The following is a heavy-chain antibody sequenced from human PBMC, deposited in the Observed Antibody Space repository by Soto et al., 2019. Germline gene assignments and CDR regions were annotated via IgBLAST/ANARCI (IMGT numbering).Heavy chain of an antibody. CDR1: GFPFTAYG. J-gene: IGHJ4*02. Sequence: QVQLVESGGGVVQSGRSLRLSCAASGFPFTAYGMHWVREGPDKGLEWVALISHDGSNKFYADSVKGRFTISRDNSKNTLYLQLNSLTPEDTALYYCVGGQYYFDYRGQGTLVVVSS. D-gene: IGHD3-10*01. CDR3: VGGQYYFDY. CDR2: ISHDGSNK. V-gene: IGHV3-30*03.